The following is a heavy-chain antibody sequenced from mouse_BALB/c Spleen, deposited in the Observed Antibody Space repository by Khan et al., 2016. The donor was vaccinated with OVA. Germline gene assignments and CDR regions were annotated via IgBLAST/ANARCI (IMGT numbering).Heavy chain of an antibody. CDR3: RSVYEFFPY. J-gene: IGHJ3*01. Sequence: VQLQQSGPDLVKPGASVKISCKASGYSFTAYYMHWVKESHGKTLECIGRVNPSNGDTTYNQKFRGKAILTVDKSSSTAYMELRSLTSEDSAVYYCRSVYEFFPYWGQGTLVTFSA. CDR1: GYSFTAYY. D-gene: IGHD2-14*01. V-gene: IGHV1-18*01. CDR2: VNPSNGDT.